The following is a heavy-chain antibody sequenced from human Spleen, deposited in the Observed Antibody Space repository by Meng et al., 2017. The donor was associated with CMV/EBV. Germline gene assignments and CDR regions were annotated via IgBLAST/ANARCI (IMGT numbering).Heavy chain of an antibody. V-gene: IGHV3-21*01. CDR1: GFTFSSYS. Sequence: GESLKISCVASGFTFSSYSMTWVRRAPGKGLEWISSISGTTTYTYYADSMKGRFTISRDNAKNSLYLQMNSLRAEDTAVYYCARDKVAARYYYYGMDVWGQGTTVTVSS. CDR2: ISGTTTYT. J-gene: IGHJ6*02. D-gene: IGHD6-6*01. CDR3: ARDKVAARYYYYGMDV.